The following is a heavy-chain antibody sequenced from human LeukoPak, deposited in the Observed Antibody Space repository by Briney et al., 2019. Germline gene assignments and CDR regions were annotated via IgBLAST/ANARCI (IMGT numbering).Heavy chain of an antibody. Sequence: ASVKVSCKASGYTFTSYGISWVRQAPGQGLEWMGGIIPIFGTANYAQKFQGRVTITADESTSTAYMELSSLRSEDTAVYYCARTSDEGVYYYDSSGFWPPPDYWGQGTLVTVSS. J-gene: IGHJ4*02. D-gene: IGHD3-22*01. CDR3: ARTSDEGVYYYDSSGFWPPPDY. CDR1: GYTFTSYG. CDR2: IIPIFGTA. V-gene: IGHV1-69*13.